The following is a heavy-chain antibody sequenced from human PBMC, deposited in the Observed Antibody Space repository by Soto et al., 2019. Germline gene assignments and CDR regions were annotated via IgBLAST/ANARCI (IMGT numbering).Heavy chain of an antibody. V-gene: IGHV1-18*01. J-gene: IGHJ4*02. CDR2: ISGFDGNT. CDR1: GYTFSRYG. Sequence: ASVKVSCKASGYTFSRYGISWVRQAPGQGLEWMGWISGFDGNTKESEKLQGRVTLTTDTAANTAHMELRGLRSDDTAVYYCARRKERSGPHYFDYWGQGSQVTVSS. CDR3: ARRKERSGPHYFDY. D-gene: IGHD6-25*01.